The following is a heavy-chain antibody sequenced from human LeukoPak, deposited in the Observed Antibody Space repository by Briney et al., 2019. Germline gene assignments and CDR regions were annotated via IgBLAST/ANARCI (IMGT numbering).Heavy chain of an antibody. CDR2: ISGSTPAT. J-gene: IGHJ4*02. CDR1: GFPFSTYT. CDR3: AKERQAGDYFTSDH. D-gene: IGHD4-17*01. V-gene: IGHV3-23*01. Sequence: VGSLRLSCVASGFPFSTYTMNWVRQAPGKGLEWVSAISGSTPATHYSASVKGRFTISRDNSKNTLFLQMNSLRAEDTAVYFCAKERQAGDYFTSDHWGQGTLVTVSS.